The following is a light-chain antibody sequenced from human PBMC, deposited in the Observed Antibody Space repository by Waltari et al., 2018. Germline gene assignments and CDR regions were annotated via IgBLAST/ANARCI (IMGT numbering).Light chain of an antibody. CDR3: QQYENFPVT. CDR2: DTS. CDR1: QDISNY. V-gene: IGKV1-33*01. Sequence: DIQVTPSPSSLSASVGDRVTITCQASQDISNYLNWYQQKPGKAPKLLIYDTSHLQTGVPSRFSGTGGGTDFTFTISSLQPEDIATYYCQQYENFPVTFGQGTRLEIK. J-gene: IGKJ5*01.